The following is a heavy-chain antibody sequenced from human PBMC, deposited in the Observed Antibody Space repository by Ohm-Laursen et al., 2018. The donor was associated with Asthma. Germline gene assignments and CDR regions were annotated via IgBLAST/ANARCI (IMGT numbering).Heavy chain of an antibody. Sequence: SLRLSCAASGFTFSSYWMHWVRQAPGKGPVWVSRLNTDGSGTWYADSVKGRFTISRDNSKNTLYLQMNSLRAEDTAVYYCARGIRVGIVGAVGGMDVWGQGTTVTVSS. CDR3: ARGIRVGIVGAVGGMDV. CDR2: LNTDGSGT. CDR1: GFTFSSYW. J-gene: IGHJ6*02. D-gene: IGHD1-26*01. V-gene: IGHV3-74*01.